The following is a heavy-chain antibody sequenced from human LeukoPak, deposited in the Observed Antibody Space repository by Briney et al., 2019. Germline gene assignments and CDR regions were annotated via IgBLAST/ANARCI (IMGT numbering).Heavy chain of an antibody. D-gene: IGHD6-19*01. Sequence: GGSLRLSCAVSGFPLSSYAMSWVRQAPGKGLEWVSATSSSDAGTYYADSVRGRFTISRDNSKNTLYLQMNSLRAEDTAVYYCAKDLFQWLEGLFDYWGQGTLVTVSS. CDR2: TSSSDAGT. J-gene: IGHJ4*02. CDR1: GFPLSSYA. CDR3: AKDLFQWLEGLFDY. V-gene: IGHV3-23*01.